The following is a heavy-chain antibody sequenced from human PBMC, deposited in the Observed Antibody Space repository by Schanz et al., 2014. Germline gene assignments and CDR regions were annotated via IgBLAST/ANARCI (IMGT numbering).Heavy chain of an antibody. J-gene: IGHJ4*02. CDR3: AKDDVWASGSYYDY. D-gene: IGHD3-10*01. CDR2: ISGSGGDT. V-gene: IGHV3-23*01. Sequence: EVQLLESGGGLVQPGGSLRLSCAASGFTFSSYAMSWVRQAPGKGLEWVSAISGSGGDTYYADSVKGRFTISRDNSKNTLYLQMNSLRAEDTAVYYCAKDDVWASGSYYDYGGQGTLVTVSS. CDR1: GFTFSSYA.